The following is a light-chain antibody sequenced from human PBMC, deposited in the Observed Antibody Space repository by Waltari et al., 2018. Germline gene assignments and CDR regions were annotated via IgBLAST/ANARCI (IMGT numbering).Light chain of an antibody. J-gene: IGKJ1*01. CDR3: QQYGTSPPWT. CDR2: GAS. CDR1: QSVASYY. V-gene: IGKV3-20*01. Sequence: EIVLTQSPGTLSLSPGERATLSCRTSQSVASYYIAWYQQKPGQAPRLLIYGASSRTTGIPGRFSGGGSGTDFTLTITRLEPEDFAVYYCQQYGTSPPWTFGQGTKVEVK.